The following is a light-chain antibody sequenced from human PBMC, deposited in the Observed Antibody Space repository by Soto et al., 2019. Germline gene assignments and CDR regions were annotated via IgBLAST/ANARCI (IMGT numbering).Light chain of an antibody. CDR3: QQRFSWPPLT. CDR2: DAS. Sequence: EIVLTQSPATLSLSPGERATLSCRASQSVSSYLAWYQQKPGQAPRLLIYDASNRATGIPARFSGSGSGTDFTLTISSLEPEDFAVYYCQQRFSWPPLTFGGGTKVDI. V-gene: IGKV3-11*01. CDR1: QSVSSY. J-gene: IGKJ4*01.